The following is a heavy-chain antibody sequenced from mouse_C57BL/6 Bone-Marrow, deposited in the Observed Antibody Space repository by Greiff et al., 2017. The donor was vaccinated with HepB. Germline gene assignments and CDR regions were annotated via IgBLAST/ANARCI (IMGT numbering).Heavy chain of an antibody. V-gene: IGHV1-66*01. J-gene: IGHJ2*01. D-gene: IGHD4-1*01. Sequence: QVQLQQSGPELVKPGASVKISCKASGYSFTSYYIHWVKQRPGQGLEWIGWIYPGSGNTKYNEKFKGKATLTADTSSSTAYMQLSSLTSEDSAVYYCARGGLTGSFYYVDYWGQGTTLTVSS. CDR3: ARGGLTGSFYYVDY. CDR1: GYSFTSYY. CDR2: IYPGSGNT.